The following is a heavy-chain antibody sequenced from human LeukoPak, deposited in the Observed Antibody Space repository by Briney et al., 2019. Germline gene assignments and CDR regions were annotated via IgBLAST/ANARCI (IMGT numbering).Heavy chain of an antibody. V-gene: IGHV4-59*01. CDR1: GGSISGYY. CDR2: IYYSGST. Sequence: PSETLSPTCTVSGGSISGYYWSWIRQPPGKGLEWIGYIYYSGSTNYNPSLKSRVTMSLDTSKKQFSLKLSYVTAADTAVYYCARGGWYQEYWGQGTLVTVSS. D-gene: IGHD6-19*01. CDR3: ARGGWYQEY. J-gene: IGHJ4*02.